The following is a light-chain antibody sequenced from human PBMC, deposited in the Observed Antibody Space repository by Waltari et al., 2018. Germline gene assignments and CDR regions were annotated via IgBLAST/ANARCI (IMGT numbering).Light chain of an antibody. V-gene: IGLV3-1*01. J-gene: IGLJ2*01. CDR3: QAWDSTYARV. CDR1: KLGAKY. Sequence: SYELTQPTSVSVAPGQTASITCSGDKLGAKYACWYQQKPGQSPVLVIHQNTKRPSGSPERFSGANAGNTATLTISGTQTIDEADYHCQAWDSTYARVFGGGTKLTVL. CDR2: QNT.